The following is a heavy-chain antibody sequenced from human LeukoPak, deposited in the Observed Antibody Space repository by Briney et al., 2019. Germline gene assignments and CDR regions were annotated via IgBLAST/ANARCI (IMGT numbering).Heavy chain of an antibody. CDR2: IYYSGST. CDR1: GGSISSYY. D-gene: IGHD1-26*01. J-gene: IGHJ4*02. V-gene: IGHV4-59*08. CDR3: ARLRTGRTRYYFDY. Sequence: NPSETLSLTCTVFGGSISSYYWSWIRQPPGKGLEWIGYIYYSGSTNYNPSLKSRVTISVDTSKNQFSLKLSSVTAADTAVYYCARLRTGRTRYYFDYWGQGTLVTVSS.